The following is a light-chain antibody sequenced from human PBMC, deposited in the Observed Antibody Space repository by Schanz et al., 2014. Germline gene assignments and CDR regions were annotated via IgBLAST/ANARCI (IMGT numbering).Light chain of an antibody. CDR1: SSDVGGHNY. V-gene: IGLV2-11*02. J-gene: IGLJ3*02. CDR3: CSYAGSNNWV. Sequence: QSALTQPRSVSGSPGQSVTISCTGTSSDVGGHNYVSWYQQHPGKSPKLMISEVNKRPSGVPDRFSGSKSGNTASLTVSGLQAEDEADYYCCSYAGSNNWVFGGGTKLTVL. CDR2: EVN.